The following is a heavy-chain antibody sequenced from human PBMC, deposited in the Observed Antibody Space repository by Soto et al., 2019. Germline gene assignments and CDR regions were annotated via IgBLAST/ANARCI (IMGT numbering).Heavy chain of an antibody. D-gene: IGHD2-21*01. CDR2: ISSSSSYI. Sequence: EVQLVESGGGLVKPGGSLRLSCAASGFTFSSYSMNWVRQAPGKGLEWVSSISSSSSYIYYADSVKGRFTISRVNAKNSLYLQMNSLRADDKAVYYCARVFLPHDAFYIWGQGTMVTVSS. V-gene: IGHV3-21*01. J-gene: IGHJ3*02. CDR1: GFTFSSYS. CDR3: ARVFLPHDAFYI.